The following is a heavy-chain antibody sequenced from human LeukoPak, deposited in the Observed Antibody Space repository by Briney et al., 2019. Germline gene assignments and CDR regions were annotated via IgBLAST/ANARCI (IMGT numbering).Heavy chain of an antibody. V-gene: IGHV3-15*01. CDR1: GFTFSNAW. J-gene: IGHJ3*02. Sequence: PGGSLRLSCAASGFTFSNAWMSWVRQAPGKGLEWVGRIKSKTDGGTTDYAAPVKGRFTISRDNSKNTLYLQMNSLRAEDTAVYYCARVGDGAFDIWGQGTMVTVSS. CDR2: IKSKTDGGTT. CDR3: ARVGDGAFDI.